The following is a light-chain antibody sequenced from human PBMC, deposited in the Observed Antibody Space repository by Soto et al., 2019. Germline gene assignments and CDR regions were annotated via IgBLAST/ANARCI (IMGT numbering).Light chain of an antibody. CDR1: HSVNNY. CDR3: QQRRSWPWLT. CDR2: DVS. J-gene: IGKJ4*01. V-gene: IGKV3-11*01. Sequence: EIVLTQSPATLSLSPGERATLSCRATHSVNNYLAWYQQKPGQAPRLLIFDVSNRTTGIPARFSGSGSGTDFTLTISSLEPEDSAVDFCQQRRSWPWLTFGGGTRVEIK.